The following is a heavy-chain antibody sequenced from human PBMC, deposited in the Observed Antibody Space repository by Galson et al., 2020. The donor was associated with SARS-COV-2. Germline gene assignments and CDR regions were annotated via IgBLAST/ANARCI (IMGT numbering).Heavy chain of an antibody. Sequence: KVSCKGSGYSFTSYWISWVRQMPGKGLEWMGRIDPSDSYTNYSPSFQGHVTISADKSISTAYLQWSSLKASDTAMYYCARSAGHIAVAGLDWGQGTLVTVSS. J-gene: IGHJ4*02. CDR3: ARSAGHIAVAGLD. CDR2: IDPSDSYT. V-gene: IGHV5-10-1*01. CDR1: GYSFTSYW. D-gene: IGHD6-19*01.